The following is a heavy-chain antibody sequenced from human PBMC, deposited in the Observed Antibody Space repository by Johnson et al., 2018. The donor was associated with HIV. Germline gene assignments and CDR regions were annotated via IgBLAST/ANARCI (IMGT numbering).Heavy chain of an antibody. V-gene: IGHV3-11*04. Sequence: QVQLVESGGGLVKPGGSLRLSCAASGFTFSDYYMSWIRQAPGKGLEWVSYISSSGSTIYYADSVKGRFTISRDNAKNSLYLQINSLRAEDTAVYYCARDRHCGGDCYTYDAFDIWGQGTMVTVSS. CDR2: ISSSGSTI. D-gene: IGHD2-21*02. J-gene: IGHJ3*02. CDR1: GFTFSDYY. CDR3: ARDRHCGGDCYTYDAFDI.